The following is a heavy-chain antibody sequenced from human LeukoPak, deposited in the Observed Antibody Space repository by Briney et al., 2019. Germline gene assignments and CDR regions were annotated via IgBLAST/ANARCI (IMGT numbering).Heavy chain of an antibody. J-gene: IGHJ6*04. CDR1: GGTFSSYA. Sequence: GASVKVPCKASGGTFSSYAISWVRQAPGQGLEWMGGIIPIFGTANYAQKFQGRVTITADESTSTAYMELSSLRSEDTAVYYCARNAVPDRPFSGMDVWGKGTTVTLSS. V-gene: IGHV1-69*13. D-gene: IGHD2-2*01. CDR2: IIPIFGTA. CDR3: ARNAVPDRPFSGMDV.